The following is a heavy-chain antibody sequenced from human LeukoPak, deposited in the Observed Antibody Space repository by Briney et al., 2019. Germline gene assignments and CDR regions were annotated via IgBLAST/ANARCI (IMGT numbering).Heavy chain of an antibody. CDR3: ARRRAPGAFDI. CDR2: ISSSGSTI. V-gene: IGHV3-11*01. CDR1: GFTFSDY. J-gene: IGHJ3*02. Sequence: GGSLRLSCAASGFTFSDYMSWIRQAPGKGLEWVSYISSSGSTIYYADSVKGRFTISRDNAKNSLYLQMNSLRAEDTAVYYCARRRAPGAFDIWGQGTMVTVSS.